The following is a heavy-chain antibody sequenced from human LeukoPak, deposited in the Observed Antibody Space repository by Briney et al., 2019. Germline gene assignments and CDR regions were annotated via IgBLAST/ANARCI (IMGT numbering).Heavy chain of an antibody. CDR3: ARDGSGMTHPNWFDP. CDR1: GFTFSTYG. CDR2: ISGSGRGGNT. D-gene: IGHD3-10*01. J-gene: IGHJ5*02. V-gene: IGHV3-23*01. Sequence: PGGSLRLSCAASGFTFSTYGMTWVRQAPGKGLEWVSAISGSGRGGNTYYADSVKGRFTISRDDSKNTLYLQMNSLRAEDTAVYYCARDGSGMTHPNWFDPWGQGTLVTVSS.